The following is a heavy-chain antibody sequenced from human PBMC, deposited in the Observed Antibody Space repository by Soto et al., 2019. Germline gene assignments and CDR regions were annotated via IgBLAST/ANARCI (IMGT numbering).Heavy chain of an antibody. V-gene: IGHV1-46*01. CDR2: INPGGGSA. CDR1: GSAITRYY. Sequence: QVDLVQSGAEVKKPGASVTISCKASGSAITRYYIHWVRQAPGRGLAWMGIINPGGGSASYAQKFKDRVTIDKDTSTGTVYMDLRSLRTEDTAVYYCARDTSGWSLNGLDVWGQGTTVNVSS. CDR3: ARDTSGWSLNGLDV. D-gene: IGHD6-19*01. J-gene: IGHJ6*02.